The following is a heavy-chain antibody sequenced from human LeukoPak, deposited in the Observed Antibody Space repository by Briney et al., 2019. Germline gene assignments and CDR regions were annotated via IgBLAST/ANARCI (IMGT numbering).Heavy chain of an antibody. CDR2: IYYSGST. J-gene: IGHJ3*02. V-gene: IGHV4-59*01. CDR3: ARVIGYCSSTGCLALHAFDI. CDR1: GGSISSSY. Sequence: PSETLSLTCTVSGGSISSSYWSWIRQPPGKGLEWIGNIYYSGSTNYNPSLKSRVTISVDTSKNQFSLKLSSVTAADTAVYYCARVIGYCSSTGCLALHAFDIWGQGTMVTVSS. D-gene: IGHD2-2*01.